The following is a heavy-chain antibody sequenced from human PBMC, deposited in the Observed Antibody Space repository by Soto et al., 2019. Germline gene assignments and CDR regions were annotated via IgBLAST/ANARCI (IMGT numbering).Heavy chain of an antibody. J-gene: IGHJ3*02. CDR2: IRPYNGKT. CDR3: ARDRYGGNCCDAFEI. V-gene: IGHV1-18*01. CDR1: GYTFTSKS. Sequence: QAQLVQSGAEVKKPGASVTISCKASGYTFTSKSLIWVRQAPGHGLEWLGWIRPYNGKTEYANHVQGRATMTRDTPTSTAYMELWSLRSDDTAVYYCARDRYGGNCCDAFEIWGQGTMVTVSS. D-gene: IGHD2-21*01.